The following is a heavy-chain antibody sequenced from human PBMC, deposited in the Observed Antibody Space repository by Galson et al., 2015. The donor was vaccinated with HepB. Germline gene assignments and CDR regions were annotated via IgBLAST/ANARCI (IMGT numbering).Heavy chain of an antibody. CDR3: AKDLEYIAWSNKFDS. V-gene: IGHV3-30*02. Sequence: SLRLSCAASGFSFSSFGMHWVRQAPGKGLEWVAFIRYDETNKYYVDSVKGRFTISRDNSRNTLYLQMNSLKAEDTAVYYRAKDLEYIAWSNKFDSWGQGTLVTVSS. CDR2: IRYDETNK. J-gene: IGHJ4*02. CDR1: GFSFSSFG. D-gene: IGHD3-3*01.